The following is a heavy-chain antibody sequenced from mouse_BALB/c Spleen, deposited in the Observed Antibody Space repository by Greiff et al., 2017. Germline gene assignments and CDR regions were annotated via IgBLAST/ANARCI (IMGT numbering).Heavy chain of an antibody. V-gene: IGHV1-69*02. CDR2: IYPSDSYT. J-gene: IGHJ4*01. D-gene: IGHD2-14*01. Sequence: QVQLQQPGAELVRPGASVKLSCKASGYTFTSYWINWVKQRPGQGLEWIGNIYPSDSYTNYNQKFKDKATLTVDKSSSTAYMQLSSPTSEDSAVYYCTRDRYDAGYAMDYWGQGTSVTVSS. CDR1: GYTFTSYW. CDR3: TRDRYDAGYAMDY.